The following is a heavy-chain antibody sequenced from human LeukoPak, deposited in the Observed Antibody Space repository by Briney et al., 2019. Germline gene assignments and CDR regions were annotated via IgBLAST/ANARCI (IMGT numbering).Heavy chain of an antibody. V-gene: IGHV3-9*01. J-gene: IGHJ4*02. CDR3: AKASEQWLGLDY. CDR2: ISWNSGSI. Sequence: GGSLRLSCAASGFTFDDYAMHWVRQAPGKGLEWVSGISWNSGSIGYADSVKGRFPISRDNAKNSLYLQMNSLRAEDTALYYCAKASEQWLGLDYWGQGTLVTVSS. D-gene: IGHD6-19*01. CDR1: GFTFDDYA.